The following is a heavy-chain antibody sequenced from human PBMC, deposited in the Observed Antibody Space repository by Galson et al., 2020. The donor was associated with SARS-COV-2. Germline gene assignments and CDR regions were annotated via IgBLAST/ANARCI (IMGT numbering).Heavy chain of an antibody. J-gene: IGHJ5*02. CDR2: LTADNGNT. Sequence: ASVKVSCKASGYTFTRYGISWVRQAPGQGLEWMGWLTADNGNTNYAQKLQGRVTMTTDTSTSTAYMELRSLRSDDTAVYYCARDSCSSTSCRYKWFDPWGQGTLVTVSS. D-gene: IGHD2-2*01. CDR3: ARDSCSSTSCRYKWFDP. CDR1: GYTFTRYG. V-gene: IGHV1-18*01.